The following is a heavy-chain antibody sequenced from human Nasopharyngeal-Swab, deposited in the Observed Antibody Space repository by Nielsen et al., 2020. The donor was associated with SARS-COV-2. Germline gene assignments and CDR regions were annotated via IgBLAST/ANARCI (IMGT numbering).Heavy chain of an antibody. CDR1: GGSFSGYY. Sequence: LRLSCAVYGGSFSGYYWSWIRQPPGKGLEWIGEINHSGTTSYNPSLKSRVTISSDTSKNQFSLKLSSVTAADTAVYYCARGHRSISMIVVVIATAHFYFDSWGRGTLVTVTS. V-gene: IGHV4-34*01. D-gene: IGHD3-22*01. CDR3: ARGHRSISMIVVVIATAHFYFDS. CDR2: INHSGTT. J-gene: IGHJ4*02.